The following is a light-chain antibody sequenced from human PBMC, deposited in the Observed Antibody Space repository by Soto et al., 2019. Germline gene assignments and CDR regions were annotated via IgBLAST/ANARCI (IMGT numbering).Light chain of an antibody. CDR1: SSDVGGYNS. CDR3: SAYTSSSPLGV. V-gene: IGLV2-14*01. Sequence: QSVLTQPASVSGSPGQSITISCIGTSSDVGGYNSVSWHQQHPGKAPKLMIYEVSNRPSGVSNRFSGSKSGDTASLTISGLQAEDEADYYCSAYTSSSPLGVFGTGTKLTVL. J-gene: IGLJ1*01. CDR2: EVS.